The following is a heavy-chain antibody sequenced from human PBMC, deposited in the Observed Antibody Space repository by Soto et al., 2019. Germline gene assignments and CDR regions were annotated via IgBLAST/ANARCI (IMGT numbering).Heavy chain of an antibody. Sequence: QVQLVQSGAEVKKPGASVKVSCKASGYTFTSYGISWVRQAPGQGLEWMGWISAYNGNTNYAQKLQGRVTITTTTSTSTAYMELKSLRTGDTAVYYCAKGSNTREGDYWGQGTLVTVSS. CDR1: GYTFTSYG. J-gene: IGHJ4*02. CDR3: AKGSNTREGDY. D-gene: IGHD3-10*01. CDR2: ISAYNGNT. V-gene: IGHV1-18*01.